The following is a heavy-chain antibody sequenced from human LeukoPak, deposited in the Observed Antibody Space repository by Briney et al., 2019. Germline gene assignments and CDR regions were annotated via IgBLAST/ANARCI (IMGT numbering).Heavy chain of an antibody. CDR2: IYYSGST. V-gene: IGHV4-59*08. J-gene: IGHJ3*02. CDR1: RGSISSYY. D-gene: IGHD3-10*01. Sequence: SETLSLTCPVSRGSISSYYWSWIRQPPAKGLEWIGYIYYSGSTNYNPSLKSRVTISVDTSKNQFSLKLSSVTAADTAVYYCARQLLRTDAFDIWGQGTMVTVSS. CDR3: ARQLLRTDAFDI.